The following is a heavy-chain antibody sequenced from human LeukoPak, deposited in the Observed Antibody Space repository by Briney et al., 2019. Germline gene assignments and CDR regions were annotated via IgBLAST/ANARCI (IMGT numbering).Heavy chain of an antibody. J-gene: IGHJ6*03. D-gene: IGHD6-6*01. CDR3: ARVGPLEYSSSSTIYYYYMDV. CDR1: GGSISSHY. CDR2: IYYSGST. V-gene: IGHV4-59*11. Sequence: SETLSLTCTVSGGSISSHYWSWVRQPPGKGLELIGYIYYSGSTNYNPSLKSRVTISVDTSKNQFSLKLSSVTAADTAVYYCARVGPLEYSSSSTIYYYYMDVWGKGTTVTVSS.